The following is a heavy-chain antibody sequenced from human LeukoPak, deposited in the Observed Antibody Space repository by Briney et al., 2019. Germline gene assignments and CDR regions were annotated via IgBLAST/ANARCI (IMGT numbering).Heavy chain of an antibody. CDR1: GFTFSSYN. D-gene: IGHD4-17*01. Sequence: PGGSLRLSCAASGFTFSSYNLNWVRQAPGKGLEWVSYISSSSITIYYADSVKGRFTISRDNAKNSLYLQMDSLRAEDTAVYYCARVGYGDYTYDYWGQGTLVTVSS. J-gene: IGHJ4*02. CDR2: ISSSSITI. CDR3: ARVGYGDYTYDY. V-gene: IGHV3-48*04.